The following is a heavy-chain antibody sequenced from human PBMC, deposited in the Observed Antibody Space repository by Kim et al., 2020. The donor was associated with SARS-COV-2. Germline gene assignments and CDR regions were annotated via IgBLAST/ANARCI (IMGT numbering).Heavy chain of an antibody. D-gene: IGHD3-16*01. CDR3: SSRTGGTEY. J-gene: IGHJ4*02. CDR1: GFTFTGSI. V-gene: IGHV3-73*01. CDR2: IKRKGDSYAI. Sequence: GGSLRLSCAPSGFTFTGSIMHWVRQASGKGLEWVGRIKRKGDSYAIAYDASVKGRFTISRDDSKNTAYLQMNSLKTEDTAVYYCSSRTGGTEYWGQGALVTVSS.